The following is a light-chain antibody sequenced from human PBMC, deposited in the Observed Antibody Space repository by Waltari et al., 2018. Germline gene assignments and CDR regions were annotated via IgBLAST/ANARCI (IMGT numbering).Light chain of an antibody. CDR1: SSYAGNYDL. CDR3: CSYAGSGTLV. Sequence: QSALTQPASVSASPGQSIPLSSTGTSSYAGNYDLVSWYQQHPGKAPKLMIYEVTKRPSWVSNRFSGSKSGNTASLTVSGLQAEDEADYYCCSYAGSGTLVFGGGTKLTVL. CDR2: EVT. J-gene: IGLJ2*01. V-gene: IGLV2-23*02.